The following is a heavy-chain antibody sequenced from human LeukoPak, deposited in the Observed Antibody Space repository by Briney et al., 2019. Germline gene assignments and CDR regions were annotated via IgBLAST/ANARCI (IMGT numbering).Heavy chain of an antibody. Sequence: GGSQRLSCAASGFTFSSYAMSWVRQAPGKGLEWVANIKQDGSEKYYVDSVKGRFTISRDNAKNSLYLQMNSLRAEDTAVYYCARERGYGPFDYWGQGTLVTISS. V-gene: IGHV3-7*01. D-gene: IGHD5-12*01. CDR2: IKQDGSEK. J-gene: IGHJ4*02. CDR3: ARERGYGPFDY. CDR1: GFTFSSYA.